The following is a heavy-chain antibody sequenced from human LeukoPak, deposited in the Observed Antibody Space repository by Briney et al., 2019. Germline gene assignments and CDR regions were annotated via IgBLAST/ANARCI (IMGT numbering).Heavy chain of an antibody. Sequence: ASVKVSCKASGYTFTSYGISWVRQAPGQGLEWMGWISAYNGNTNYAQKLQGRVTMTTDTSTSTAYMELRSLRSEDTAVYYCASIAAAGLEFDYWGQGTLVTVSS. D-gene: IGHD6-13*01. CDR3: ASIAAAGLEFDY. J-gene: IGHJ4*02. V-gene: IGHV1-18*01. CDR2: ISAYNGNT. CDR1: GYTFTSYG.